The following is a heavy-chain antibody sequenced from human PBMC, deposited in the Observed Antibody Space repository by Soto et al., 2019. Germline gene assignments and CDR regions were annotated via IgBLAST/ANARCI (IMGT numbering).Heavy chain of an antibody. CDR1: GGSFSGYY. Sequence: QVQLQQWGAGLLKPSETLSLTCAVYGGSFSGYYWSWIRQPPGKGLEWIGEINHSGSTNYNPSLKSRVTISVDTSKNQFSLKLSSVTAADTAVYYCARDRIGSWSGYYRSRNWFDPWGQGTLVTVSS. D-gene: IGHD3-3*01. CDR3: ARDRIGSWSGYYRSRNWFDP. J-gene: IGHJ5*02. V-gene: IGHV4-34*01. CDR2: INHSGST.